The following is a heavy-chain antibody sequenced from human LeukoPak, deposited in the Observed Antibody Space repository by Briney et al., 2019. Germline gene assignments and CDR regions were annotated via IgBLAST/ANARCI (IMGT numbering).Heavy chain of an antibody. D-gene: IGHD1-26*01. J-gene: IGHJ3*01. CDR2: RHYTGST. V-gene: IGHV4-59*08. CDR1: GDSISGFY. CDR3: ARHQWVPAFDV. Sequence: SETLSLTCTVSGDSISGFYWNWIRQSPEKGLEWIGYRHYTGSTNYNPSLKSRVSITVDTSKNEFSLKLSSVTAGDTAVYYCARHQWVPAFDVWGHGTMVTVSS.